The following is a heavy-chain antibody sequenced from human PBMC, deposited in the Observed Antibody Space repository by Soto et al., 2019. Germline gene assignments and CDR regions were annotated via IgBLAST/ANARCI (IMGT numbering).Heavy chain of an antibody. Sequence: SETLSLTCTVSSGSVSSGGYSWSWIRQPPGKGLEWIGYIYHSGSTYYNPSLKSRVTISVDRSKNQFSLKLGSLTGAGTAGYYWARGPPNTYWGKGTLVTVSS. CDR3: ARGPPNTY. V-gene: IGHV4-30-2*01. CDR1: SGSVSSGGYS. D-gene: IGHD2-8*01. J-gene: IGHJ4*02. CDR2: IYHSGST.